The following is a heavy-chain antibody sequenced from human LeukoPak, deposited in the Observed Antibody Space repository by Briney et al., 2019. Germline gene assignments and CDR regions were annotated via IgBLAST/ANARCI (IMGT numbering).Heavy chain of an antibody. CDR3: ARRYGGHAFDI. Sequence: SETLSLTCAVYGGSFSGYYWSWIRQPPGKGLEWIGEINHSGSTYYNPSLKSRVTISVDTSKNQFSLKLSSVTAADTAVYYCARRYGGHAFDIWGQGTMVTVSS. CDR2: INHSGST. J-gene: IGHJ3*02. D-gene: IGHD3-10*01. V-gene: IGHV4-34*01. CDR1: GGSFSGYY.